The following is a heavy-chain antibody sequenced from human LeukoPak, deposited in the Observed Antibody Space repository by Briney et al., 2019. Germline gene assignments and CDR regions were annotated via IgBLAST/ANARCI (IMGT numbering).Heavy chain of an antibody. CDR2: IYTSGST. D-gene: IGHD2-21*01. Sequence: SETLSLTCTVSGGSISSGSYYWSWIRQPAGKGLEWIGRIYTSGSTNYNPSLKSRVTISVDTSKNQFSLKLSSVTAADTAVYYCARHINGGFDYWGQGTLVTVSS. V-gene: IGHV4-61*02. CDR3: ARHINGGFDY. CDR1: GGSISSGSYY. J-gene: IGHJ4*02.